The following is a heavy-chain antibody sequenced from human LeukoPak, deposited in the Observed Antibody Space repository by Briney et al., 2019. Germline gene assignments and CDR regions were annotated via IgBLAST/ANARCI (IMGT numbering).Heavy chain of an antibody. CDR1: GYTFTSYA. V-gene: IGHV1-3*01. J-gene: IGHJ4*02. D-gene: IGHD2-15*01. CDR2: INAGNGNT. CDR3: ARGSCSGGSCLVFDY. Sequence: ASVKVSCKASGYTFTSYAMHWVRQAPGQRLEWMGWINAGNGNTKYSQKFQDRVTITRDTSASTAYMELSSLRSEGTAVYYCARGSCSGGSCLVFDYWGQGTLVTVSS.